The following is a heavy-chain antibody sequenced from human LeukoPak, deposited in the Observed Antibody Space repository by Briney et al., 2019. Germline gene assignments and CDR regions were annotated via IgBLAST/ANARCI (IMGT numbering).Heavy chain of an antibody. CDR1: GYTFTGYY. Sequence: ASVKVSCKASGYTFTGYYMHWVRQAPGQGLEWMGWINPNSGGTNYAQKLQGRVTMTTDTSTSTAYMELRSLRSDDTAVYYCARRGPPSLWFGESPHAFDIWGQGTMVTVSS. J-gene: IGHJ3*02. V-gene: IGHV1-2*02. CDR2: INPNSGGT. CDR3: ARRGPPSLWFGESPHAFDI. D-gene: IGHD3-10*01.